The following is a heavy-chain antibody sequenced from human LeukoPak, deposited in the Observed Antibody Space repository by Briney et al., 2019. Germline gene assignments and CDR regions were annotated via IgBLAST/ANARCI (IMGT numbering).Heavy chain of an antibody. J-gene: IGHJ4*02. CDR1: RFTFSSYT. Sequence: GGSLRLSCAASRFTFSSYTMTWVRQAPGKGLEWVASISTTGTYKYYADSVKGRFTISRDNAKNSLYLQMNSLRAEDTAVYYCAREEYQLPSDYWGQGTLVTVSS. D-gene: IGHD2-2*01. CDR2: ISTTGTYK. CDR3: AREEYQLPSDY. V-gene: IGHV3-21*01.